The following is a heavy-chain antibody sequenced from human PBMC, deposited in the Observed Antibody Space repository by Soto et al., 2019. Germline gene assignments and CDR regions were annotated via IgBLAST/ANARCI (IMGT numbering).Heavy chain of an antibody. CDR2: ISYDGNNK. D-gene: IGHD4-17*01. V-gene: IGHV3-30*03. CDR3: ARGPSYSDSYFDY. J-gene: IGHJ4*02. CDR1: EFTFSNYA. Sequence: QVQLVESGGGVVQPGGSLRLSCAASEFTFSNYAMHWVRRPPGKGLQWLAVISYDGNNKYYADSVEGRFTISRDNSKNTVYLQMNSLRLEDTAVYYCARGPSYSDSYFDYWGQGTLVTVSS.